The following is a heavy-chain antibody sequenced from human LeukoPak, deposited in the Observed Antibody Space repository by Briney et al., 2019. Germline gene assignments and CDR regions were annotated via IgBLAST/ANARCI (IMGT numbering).Heavy chain of an antibody. CDR2: ISWNSGSI. CDR1: GFTFDDYA. V-gene: IGHV3-9*01. CDR3: AKGGEVIQYYFDY. D-gene: IGHD3-16*02. Sequence: GRSLRLSCAASGFTFDDYAMHWVRHAPGKGLEGVSGISWNSGSIGYADSVKGRFTISRDNAKNSLYLQMNSLRAEDTALYYCAKGGEVIQYYFDYWGQGTLVTVSS. J-gene: IGHJ4*02.